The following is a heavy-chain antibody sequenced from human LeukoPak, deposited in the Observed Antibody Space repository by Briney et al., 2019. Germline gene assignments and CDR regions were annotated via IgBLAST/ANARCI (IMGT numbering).Heavy chain of an antibody. CDR1: GYTFTSYY. D-gene: IGHD6-19*01. CDR2: INPSGGST. V-gene: IGHV1-46*01. CDR3: ARSGSSGWLDH. J-gene: IGHJ4*02. Sequence: ASVKVSCKASGYTFTSYYMHWVRQAPGQGLEWMGIINPSGGSTSYAQNFQGRVTMTRDTSTSTVYMELYSLRSEDTGVYYCARSGSSGWLDHWGQGTLVTVSS.